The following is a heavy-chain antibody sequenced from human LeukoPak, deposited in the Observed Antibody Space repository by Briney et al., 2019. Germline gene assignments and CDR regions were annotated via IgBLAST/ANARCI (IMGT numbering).Heavy chain of an antibody. Sequence: SQTLSLTCTVSGGSISSYYWSWIRQPPGKGLEWIGYIYYSGSTYYNPSLKSRVTISVDTSKNQFSLKLSSVTAADTAVYYCARESVYCSSTSCYPYYFDYWGQGTLVTVSS. D-gene: IGHD2-2*01. J-gene: IGHJ4*02. CDR3: ARESVYCSSTSCYPYYFDY. V-gene: IGHV4-59*12. CDR1: GGSISSYY. CDR2: IYYSGST.